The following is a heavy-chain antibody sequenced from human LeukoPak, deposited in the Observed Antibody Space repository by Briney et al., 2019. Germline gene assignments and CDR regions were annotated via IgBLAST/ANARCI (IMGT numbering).Heavy chain of an antibody. D-gene: IGHD5/OR15-5a*01. CDR3: ARESTDDTLNYYYYYYMDV. CDR2: INHSGST. CDR1: GGSFSGYY. J-gene: IGHJ6*03. Sequence: SETLSLTCAVYGGSFSGYYWSWIRQPPGKGLEWIGEINHSGSTNYNPSLKSRVTISVDTSKNQFSLKLRSVTAADTAVYYCARESTDDTLNYYYYYYMDVWGKGTTVTVSS. V-gene: IGHV4-34*01.